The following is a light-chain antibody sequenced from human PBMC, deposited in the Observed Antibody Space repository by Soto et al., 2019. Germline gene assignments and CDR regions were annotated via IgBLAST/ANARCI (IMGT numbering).Light chain of an antibody. J-gene: IGKJ1*01. V-gene: IGKV1-5*01. CDR3: QHHNSYSQT. CDR2: GAS. Sequence: DIQMTQSPPTLSASVGDRVTITCRASQSIRRYLAWYQQMPGKAPKLLIYGASTLQSGVPSRFSGSGSGTEFTLTISSLQPDDFGTYFCQHHNSYSQTFGQGTKVEIK. CDR1: QSIRRY.